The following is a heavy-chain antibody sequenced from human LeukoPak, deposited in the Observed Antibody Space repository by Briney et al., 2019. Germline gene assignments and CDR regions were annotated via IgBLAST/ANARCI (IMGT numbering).Heavy chain of an antibody. CDR1: GGSISTYY. CDR2: IYSSGST. Sequence: SETLSLTCTVSGGSISTYYWSWIRQPPGKALEWIGYIYSSGSTSYNPSLKSRVTMSVDTSKNQFSLRLSSVTAADTAVYYCARHHPSWYYYDSSGYPTLGWFDPWGQGTLVTVSS. J-gene: IGHJ5*02. V-gene: IGHV4-59*01. CDR3: ARHHPSWYYYDSSGYPTLGWFDP. D-gene: IGHD3-22*01.